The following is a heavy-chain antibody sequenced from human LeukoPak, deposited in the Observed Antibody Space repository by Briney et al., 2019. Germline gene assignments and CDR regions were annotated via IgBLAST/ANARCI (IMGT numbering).Heavy chain of an antibody. Sequence: SETLSLTCAVYGGSFSGYYWSWIRQPPGKGLEWIGEINHSGSTNYNPSLESRVTISVDTSKNQFSLNLRSVTPEDTAVYYCARNLIPEQLVVNFWGQGTLVTVSS. CDR2: INHSGST. CDR3: ARNLIPEQLVVNF. D-gene: IGHD6-13*01. CDR1: GGSFSGYY. V-gene: IGHV4-34*01. J-gene: IGHJ4*02.